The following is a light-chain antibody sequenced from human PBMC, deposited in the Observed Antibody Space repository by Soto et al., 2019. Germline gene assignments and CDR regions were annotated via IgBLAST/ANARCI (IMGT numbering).Light chain of an antibody. V-gene: IGKV1-39*01. CDR3: QHYETLPIT. J-gene: IGKJ5*01. Sequence: QVSLSPASLSASEGDRVTITCRASQSISSYLNWYQQKPGKAPKLLIYAASSLQSGVPSRFSGSGSGTDFTFTISSLQPEDIATYYCQHYETLPITFGQGTRLEIK. CDR1: QSISSY. CDR2: AAS.